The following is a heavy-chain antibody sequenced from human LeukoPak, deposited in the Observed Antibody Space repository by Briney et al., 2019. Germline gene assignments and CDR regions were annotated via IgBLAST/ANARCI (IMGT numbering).Heavy chain of an antibody. D-gene: IGHD6-6*01. CDR1: GGSISSYY. V-gene: IGHV4-59*01. Sequence: PSETLSLTCTVSGGSISSYYWSWIRQPPGKGLEWIGYIYYSGSTNYNPSLKSRVTISVDTSKNQFSLKLGSVTAADTAVYYCARLYHSSSSRYNWFDPWGQGTLVTVSS. CDR2: IYYSGST. CDR3: ARLYHSSSSRYNWFDP. J-gene: IGHJ5*02.